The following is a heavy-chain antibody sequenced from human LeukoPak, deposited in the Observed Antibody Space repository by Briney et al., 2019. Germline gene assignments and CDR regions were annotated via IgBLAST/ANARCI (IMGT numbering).Heavy chain of an antibody. CDR2: IYYSGSI. D-gene: IGHD6-19*01. V-gene: IGHV4-4*02. Sequence: SSETLSLTCAVSGGSISSSNWWSWVRQPSGKGLEWIGSIYYSGSIFYNPSLKSRVTISIDTSKNHFSLELSSVTAADTAVYYCARDDTGYSSGWSKDFDYWGQGTLVTVSS. CDR3: ARDDTGYSSGWSKDFDY. CDR1: GGSISSSNW. J-gene: IGHJ4*02.